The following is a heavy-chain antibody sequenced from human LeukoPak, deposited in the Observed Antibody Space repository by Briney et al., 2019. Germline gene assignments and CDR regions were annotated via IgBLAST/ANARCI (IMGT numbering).Heavy chain of an antibody. D-gene: IGHD6-19*01. CDR2: INPNSGGT. V-gene: IGHV1-2*02. CDR3: ARTAVAGIYYFDY. J-gene: IGHJ4*02. Sequence: GASVKVSCKASGYTFTSYDINWVRQATGQGLEWMGWINPNSGGTNYAQKFQGRVTMTRDTSISTAYMELSRLRSDDTAVYYCARTAVAGIYYFDYWGQGTLVTVSS. CDR1: GYTFTSYD.